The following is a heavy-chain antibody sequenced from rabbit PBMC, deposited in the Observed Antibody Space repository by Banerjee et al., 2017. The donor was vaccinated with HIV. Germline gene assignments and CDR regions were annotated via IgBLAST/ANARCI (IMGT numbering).Heavy chain of an antibody. D-gene: IGHD3-1*01. CDR2: IYSGSGGTT. V-gene: IGHV1S45*01. J-gene: IGHJ4*01. Sequence: QQQLEESGGGLVKPEGSLTLSCTASGFSFSNKYVMCWVRQAPGKGLELIACIYSGSGGTTDYATWAKGRFTISKTSSTTVTLQMTSLTVADTATYFCARDRAVGGAGWNFNLWGPVSMV. CDR3: ARDRAVGGAGWNFNL. CDR1: GFSFSNKYV.